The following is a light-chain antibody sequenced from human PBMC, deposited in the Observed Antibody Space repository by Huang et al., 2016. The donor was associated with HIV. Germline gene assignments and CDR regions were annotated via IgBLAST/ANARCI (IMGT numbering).Light chain of an antibody. CDR2: WAS. CDR3: HQCYDIPQT. J-gene: IGKJ1*01. CDR1: QSVLKTSNNKNC. V-gene: IGKV4-1*01. Sequence: DIIMTQSPDSLALSLGGRAAINCTASQSVLKTSNNKNCLSWYQLKVGQPPKWLLYWASTRESGVPDRFSGSGSGTHFTLTIASLQAEDVAVYYCHQCYDIPQTFGQGTKVEVK.